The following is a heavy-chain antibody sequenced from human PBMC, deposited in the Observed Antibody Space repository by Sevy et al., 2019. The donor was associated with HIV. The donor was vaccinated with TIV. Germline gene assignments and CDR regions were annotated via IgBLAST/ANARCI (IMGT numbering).Heavy chain of an antibody. CDR3: ERDLLDFKYYDILTGYYFSFIMDY. V-gene: IGHV3-21*01. Sequence: GGSLRLSCAASGFTFSSYSMNWVRQAPGKGLEWVSSISSSSSYIYYADSVKGRFTISRDNAKNSLYLQMNSLRDEDTAVYYCERDLLDFKYYDILTGYYFSFIMDYWGQGTLVTVSS. CDR1: GFTFSSYS. J-gene: IGHJ4*02. CDR2: ISSSSSYI. D-gene: IGHD3-9*01.